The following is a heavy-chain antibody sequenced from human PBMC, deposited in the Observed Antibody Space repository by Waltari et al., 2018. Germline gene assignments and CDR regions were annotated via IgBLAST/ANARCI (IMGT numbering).Heavy chain of an antibody. CDR1: GFTFDGST. CDR3: AKHLFVGHDLPSYGMDV. CDR2: ISWDGVRT. D-gene: IGHD5-12*01. J-gene: IGHJ6*02. Sequence: EEQLVESGGAVVQPGGSLRLSCAASGFTFDGSTMHWVRQPPGKCLEWVLRISWDGVRTYYADSVKGRLTTARDNSKNSLHLQINSLRSEDTALYYCAKHLFVGHDLPSYGMDVWSLGPTATV. V-gene: IGHV3-43*01.